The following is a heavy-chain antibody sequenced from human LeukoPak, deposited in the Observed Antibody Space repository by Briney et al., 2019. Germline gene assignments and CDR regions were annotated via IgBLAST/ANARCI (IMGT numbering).Heavy chain of an antibody. CDR2: ISGSGGST. Sequence: PGGSLRLSCAASGFTFSSYATSWVRQAPGKGLEWVSAISGSGGSTYYADSVKGRFTISRDNSKNTLYLQMNSLRAEDTAVYYCAKAGTIFGVVIGTNYYFDYWGQGTLVTVSS. CDR1: GFTFSSYA. CDR3: AKAGTIFGVVIGTNYYFDY. V-gene: IGHV3-23*01. D-gene: IGHD3-3*01. J-gene: IGHJ4*02.